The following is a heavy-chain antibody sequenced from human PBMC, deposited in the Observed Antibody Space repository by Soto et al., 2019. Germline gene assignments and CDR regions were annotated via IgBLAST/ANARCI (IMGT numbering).Heavy chain of an antibody. Sequence: ASVKVSCKASGGTFSSYAISWVRQAPGQGLEWMGGIIPIFGTANYAQKFQGRVTITADESTSTAYMELSSLRSEDTAVYYCARNVAHYDILTGYYPFDYWGQGTLVTVSS. CDR3: ARNVAHYDILTGYYPFDY. D-gene: IGHD3-9*01. V-gene: IGHV1-69*13. CDR2: IIPIFGTA. CDR1: GGTFSSYA. J-gene: IGHJ4*02.